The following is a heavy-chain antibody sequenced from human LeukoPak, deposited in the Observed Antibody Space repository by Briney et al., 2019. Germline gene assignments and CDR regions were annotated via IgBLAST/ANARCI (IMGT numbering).Heavy chain of an antibody. J-gene: IGHJ5*02. V-gene: IGHV3-9*01. CDR1: GFTFDDYA. Sequence: GRSLRLSCAASGFTFDDYAMHWVRQAPGKGLEWVSGISWNSGSIGYADSVKGRFTISRDNAKNSLYLQMNSLRAEDTALYYCARAPKVVVPAAMYPWFDPWGQGTLVTVSS. D-gene: IGHD2-2*01. CDR2: ISWNSGSI. CDR3: ARAPKVVVPAAMYPWFDP.